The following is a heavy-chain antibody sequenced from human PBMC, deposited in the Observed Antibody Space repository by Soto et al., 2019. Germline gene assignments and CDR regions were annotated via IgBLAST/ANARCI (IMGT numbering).Heavy chain of an antibody. Sequence: EVQLLESGGGLVQPGGSLRLSCTASGFSFSSYAMSWVRQAPGKGLEWVSVISGSTATIHYADSVKGRFTISRDNSKHTLYLQMNSLRAEDTAVYYCAKGRKGYHASNGSPWTFDVWGQGTMVTVSP. CDR2: ISGSTATI. CDR1: GFSFSSYA. V-gene: IGHV3-23*01. D-gene: IGHD3-22*01. CDR3: AKGRKGYHASNGSPWTFDV. J-gene: IGHJ3*01.